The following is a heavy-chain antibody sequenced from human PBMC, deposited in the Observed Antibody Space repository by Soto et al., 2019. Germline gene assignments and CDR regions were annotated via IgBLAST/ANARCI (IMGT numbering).Heavy chain of an antibody. J-gene: IGHJ5*02. CDR1: GGSISSYC. D-gene: IGHD3-22*01. Sequence: SETLSLTCTVSGGSISSYCWSWIRQPPGKGLEWIGYIYYSGSTNYNPSLKSRVTISVDTSKNQFSLKLSSVTAADTAVYYCARVDYYDSSGYPSWFDPWGQGTLVTVSS. CDR2: IYYSGST. CDR3: ARVDYYDSSGYPSWFDP. V-gene: IGHV4-59*01.